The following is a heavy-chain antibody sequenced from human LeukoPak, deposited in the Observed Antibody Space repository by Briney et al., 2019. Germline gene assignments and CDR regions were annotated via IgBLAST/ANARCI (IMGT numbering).Heavy chain of an antibody. CDR1: GFTFSSYA. Sequence: GGSLRLSCAASGFTFSSYAMSWVRQAPGKGLEWVSAISGSGGSTYYADSVKGRFTISRDNSKNTLYLQMNSLRAEDTAVYYCAKDGYSYDQWTNYYYYGMDVWGQGTTVTVSS. CDR3: AKDGYSYDQWTNYYYYGMDV. CDR2: ISGSGGST. V-gene: IGHV3-23*01. J-gene: IGHJ6*02. D-gene: IGHD5-18*01.